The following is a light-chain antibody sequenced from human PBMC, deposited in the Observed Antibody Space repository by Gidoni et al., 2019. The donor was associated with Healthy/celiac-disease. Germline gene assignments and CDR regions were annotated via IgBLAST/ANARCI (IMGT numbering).Light chain of an antibody. CDR2: EVS. J-gene: IGLJ1*01. Sequence: QSALTQPPSVSGSPGQSVTISCTGTSSDVGSYNRVSWYQQPPGTPPKLMIYEVSNRPSGVPDRFSGSKSGNTASLTISGLQAEDEADYYCSSYTSSSLYVFGTGTKVTVL. CDR1: SSDVGSYNR. CDR3: SSYTSSSLYV. V-gene: IGLV2-18*02.